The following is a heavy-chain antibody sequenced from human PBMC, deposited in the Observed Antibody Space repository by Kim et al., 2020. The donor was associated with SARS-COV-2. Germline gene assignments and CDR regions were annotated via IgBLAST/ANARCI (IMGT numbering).Heavy chain of an antibody. J-gene: IGHJ5*01. CDR2: MNESGSP. V-gene: IGHV4-34*01. CDR1: GGSLSSYF. D-gene: IGHD3-10*01. Sequence: SETLSLTCGVYGGSLSSYFWSWIRQSPGKGLEWIGDMNESGSPNYNPSLKDRASISLDTSKSQFSLRLTSLTAADTAVYYCARVSGGPEGGWFDSWGLGPLVTVSS. CDR3: ARVSGGPEGGWFDS.